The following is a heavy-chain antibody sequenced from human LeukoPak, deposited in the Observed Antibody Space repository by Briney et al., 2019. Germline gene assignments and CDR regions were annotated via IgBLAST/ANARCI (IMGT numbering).Heavy chain of an antibody. CDR2: IIPIFGTA. CDR1: GGTFSSYA. V-gene: IGHV1-69*06. D-gene: IGHD3-22*01. Sequence: GASVKVSCKASGGTFSSYAISWVRQAPGQGLGWMGGIIPIFGTANYAQKFQGRVTITADKSTSTAYMELSSLRSEDTAVYYCASPSVRYYDSSGYRGGALDYWGQGTLVTVSS. J-gene: IGHJ4*02. CDR3: ASPSVRYYDSSGYRGGALDY.